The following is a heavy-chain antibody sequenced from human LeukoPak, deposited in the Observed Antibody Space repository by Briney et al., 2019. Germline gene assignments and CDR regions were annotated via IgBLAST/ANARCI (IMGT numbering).Heavy chain of an antibody. CDR1: GGSISGDY. CDR2: IYTSGST. Sequence: SETLSLTCTVSGGSISGDYWSWIRQPAGKGLEWIGRIYTSGSTTYNPSLKSRVTMSVDTSKNQLSLKLTSVTGADTAIYYCARVSPALGANYFDYWGQGILVTVSS. J-gene: IGHJ4*02. V-gene: IGHV4-4*07. CDR3: ARVSPALGANYFDY. D-gene: IGHD1-26*01.